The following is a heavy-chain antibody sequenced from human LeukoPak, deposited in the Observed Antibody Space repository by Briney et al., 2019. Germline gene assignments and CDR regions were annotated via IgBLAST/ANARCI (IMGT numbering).Heavy chain of an antibody. CDR1: GFTFSSYA. J-gene: IGHJ5*02. CDR2: ISGSGGST. V-gene: IGHV3-23*01. Sequence: GGSLRLSCAASGFTFSSYAMSWVRQAPGKGLEWVSAISGSGGSTYYADSVKGRFIISRDNSKNTLYLQMNSLRAEDTAVYYCARARGYYDILTPLPWGQGTLVTVSS. D-gene: IGHD3-9*01. CDR3: ARARGYYDILTPLP.